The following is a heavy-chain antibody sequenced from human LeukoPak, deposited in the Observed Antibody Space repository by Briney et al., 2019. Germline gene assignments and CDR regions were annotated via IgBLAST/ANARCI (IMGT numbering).Heavy chain of an antibody. CDR2: LYYGGRT. V-gene: IGHV4-39*01. J-gene: IGHJ4*02. CDR1: GVSITTSSYY. CDR3: ATQSASSPLTY. D-gene: IGHD3-3*01. Sequence: SETLSLTCTVSGVSITTSSYYWGWIRQPPGQRLEWIASLYYGGRTFYNPSLEHRVTISVDTSQNQYFLDVRSVTAADTAVYYCATQSASSPLTYWGQGNLVTVSS.